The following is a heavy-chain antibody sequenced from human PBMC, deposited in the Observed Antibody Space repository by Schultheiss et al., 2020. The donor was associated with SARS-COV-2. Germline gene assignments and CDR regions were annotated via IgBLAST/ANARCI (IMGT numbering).Heavy chain of an antibody. D-gene: IGHD3-10*01. Sequence: GESLKISCAASGFTFSSYAMHWVRQAPGKGLEWVAVISYDGSNKYYADSVKGRFTISRDNAKNSLYLQMNSLRAEDTAVYYCARCITMVRGVYYYGMDVWGQGTTVTVSS. CDR3: ARCITMVRGVYYYGMDV. CDR1: GFTFSSYA. J-gene: IGHJ6*02. V-gene: IGHV3-30*07. CDR2: ISYDGSNK.